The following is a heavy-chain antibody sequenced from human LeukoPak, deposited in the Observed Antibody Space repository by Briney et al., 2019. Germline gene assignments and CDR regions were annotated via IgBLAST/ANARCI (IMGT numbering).Heavy chain of an antibody. J-gene: IGHJ4*02. CDR2: ISAYNGNT. V-gene: IGHV1-18*01. D-gene: IGHD3-10*01. CDR3: ARDPGDYYGSGTRKGSFDY. CDR1: GYTFTSYG. Sequence: ASVKVSCKASGYTFTSYGISWVRQAPGQGLEWMGWISAYNGNTNYAQKLQGRVTMTTDTSTSTAYMELRSLRSDDTAVYYCARDPGDYYGSGTRKGSFDYWGQGTLVTVSS.